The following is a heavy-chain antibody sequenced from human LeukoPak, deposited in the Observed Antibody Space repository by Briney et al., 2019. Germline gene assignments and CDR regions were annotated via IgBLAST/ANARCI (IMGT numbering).Heavy chain of an antibody. D-gene: IGHD2-8*01. CDR1: GGSISNSNYY. V-gene: IGHV4-39*07. CDR3: ARGKYCTNGVCYGEIGY. J-gene: IGHJ4*02. CDR2: INHSGST. Sequence: PSETLSLTCSVSGGSISNSNYYWSWIRQPPGKGLEWIGEINHSGSTNYNPSLKSRVTISVDTSKNQFSLKLSSVTAADTAVYYCARGKYCTNGVCYGEIGYWGQGTLVTVSS.